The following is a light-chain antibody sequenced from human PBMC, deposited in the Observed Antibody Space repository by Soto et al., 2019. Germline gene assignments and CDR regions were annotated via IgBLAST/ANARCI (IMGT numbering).Light chain of an antibody. CDR1: SSDVGGYHY. CDR2: EVT. V-gene: IGLV2-14*01. CDR3: SSHTSGSTRV. Sequence: SVLAQPASVSGSPGQSIAISCTGTSSDVGGYHYVSWYQQHPDKAPKLMIYEVTKRPSGVSNRFSGSKSGNTASLTISGLQPEDEADYYCSSHTSGSTRVFGSGTKVTVL. J-gene: IGLJ1*01.